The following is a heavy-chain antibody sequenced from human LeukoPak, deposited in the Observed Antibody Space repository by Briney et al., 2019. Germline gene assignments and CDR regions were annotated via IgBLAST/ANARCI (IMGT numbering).Heavy chain of an antibody. CDR3: ARPRGYSYGYEYHWFDP. Sequence: SETLSLTCTVSGGSISSSSYYWGWIRQPPGKGLEWIGSIYYSGSTYYNPSLKSRVTISVDTSKNQFSLKLSSVTAADTAVYYCARPRGYSYGYEYHWFDPWGQGTLVTVSS. J-gene: IGHJ5*02. V-gene: IGHV4-39*01. D-gene: IGHD5-18*01. CDR1: GGSISSSSYY. CDR2: IYYSGST.